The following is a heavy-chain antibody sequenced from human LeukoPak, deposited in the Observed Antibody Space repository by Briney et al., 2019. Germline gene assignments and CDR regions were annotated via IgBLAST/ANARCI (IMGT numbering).Heavy chain of an antibody. Sequence: ASVKVSCKASGYTFTSYGISWVRQAPGQGLEWMRWISAYNGNTNYAQKLQGRVTMTTDTSTSTAYMELRSLRSDGTAVYYCARLVAVAGTDYWGQGTLVAVSS. CDR3: ARLVAVAGTDY. V-gene: IGHV1-18*01. J-gene: IGHJ4*02. CDR2: ISAYNGNT. D-gene: IGHD6-19*01. CDR1: GYTFTSYG.